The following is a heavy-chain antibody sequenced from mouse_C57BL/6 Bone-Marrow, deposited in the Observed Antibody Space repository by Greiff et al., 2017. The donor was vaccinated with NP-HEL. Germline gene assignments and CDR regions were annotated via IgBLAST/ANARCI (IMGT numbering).Heavy chain of an antibody. J-gene: IGHJ3*01. CDR1: GYTFTSYW. CDR2: IDPSDSYT. V-gene: IGHV1-50*01. Sequence: QVQLQQPGAELVKPGASVKLSCKASGYTFTSYWMQWVKQRPGQGLEWIGEIDPSDSYTNYNQKFKGKATLTVDTSSSTAYMQLSSLTSEDSAVYYCLREGWFAYWGQGTLVTVSA. CDR3: LREGWFAY. D-gene: IGHD1-1*01.